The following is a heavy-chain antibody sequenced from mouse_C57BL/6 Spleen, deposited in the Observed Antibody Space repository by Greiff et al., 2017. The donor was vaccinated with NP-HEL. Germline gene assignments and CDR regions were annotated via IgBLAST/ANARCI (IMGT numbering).Heavy chain of an antibody. V-gene: IGHV1-52*01. CDR3: ARGDTTVVYWYFDV. CDR2: IDPSDSET. J-gene: IGHJ1*03. CDR1: GYTFTSYW. Sequence: VQLQQPGAELVRPGSSVKLSCKASGYTFTSYWMHWVKQRPIQGLEWIGNIDPSDSETHYNQKFKDKATLTVDKSSSTAYMQLSSLTSEDSAVYYCARGDTTVVYWYFDVWGTGTTVTVSS. D-gene: IGHD1-1*01.